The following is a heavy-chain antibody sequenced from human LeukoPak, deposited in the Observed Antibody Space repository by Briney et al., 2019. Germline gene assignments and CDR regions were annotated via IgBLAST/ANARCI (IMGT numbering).Heavy chain of an antibody. CDR3: ARDRGYCSSTSCRKSSYYYYYYMDV. CDR2: IYTSGST. D-gene: IGHD2-2*01. CDR1: GGSISSGSYY. Sequence: SQTLSLTCTVSGGSISSGSYYWSWIRQPAGKGLEWIGRIYTSGSTNYNPSLKSRVTISVDMSKNQFSLKLSSVTAADTAVYYCARDRGYCSSTSCRKSSYYYYYYMDVWGKGTTVTVSS. J-gene: IGHJ6*03. V-gene: IGHV4-61*02.